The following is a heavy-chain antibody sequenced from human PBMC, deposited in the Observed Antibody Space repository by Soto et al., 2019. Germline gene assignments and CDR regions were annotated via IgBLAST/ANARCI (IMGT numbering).Heavy chain of an antibody. CDR1: GLIFSNYV. CDR3: AKRPRALLTFDY. V-gene: IGHV3-23*04. J-gene: IGHJ4*02. Sequence: EVQLVDSGGGLVQPGGSLRLSCAASGLIFSNYVMSWVRQAPGKGLEWVSSISDYGGNSYYADSVKGRFTISRDNSKNTLYLQMNSLRAEDTAIYYCAKRPRALLTFDYWGQGTLVTVSS. CDR2: ISDYGGNS. D-gene: IGHD1-26*01.